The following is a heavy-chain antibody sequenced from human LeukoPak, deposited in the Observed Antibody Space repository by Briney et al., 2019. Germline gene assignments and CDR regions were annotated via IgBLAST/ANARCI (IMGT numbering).Heavy chain of an antibody. Sequence: GGSLRLSCAASGFSVSSNYMNWVRQAPGMGLEWVSAIYTGGTTYYADSVKGRFTISRDNSKNTLYLQMNSLRAEDSAVYFSARDKLGSGYSSDFDCWGQGTLVTVSS. CDR3: ARDKLGSGYSSDFDC. CDR1: GFSVSSNY. V-gene: IGHV3-66*02. CDR2: IYTGGTT. D-gene: IGHD6-19*01. J-gene: IGHJ4*02.